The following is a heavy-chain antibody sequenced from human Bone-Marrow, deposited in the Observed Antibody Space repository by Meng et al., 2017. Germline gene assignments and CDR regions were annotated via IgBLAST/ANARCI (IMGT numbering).Heavy chain of an antibody. CDR2: INPNSGGT. CDR1: GYTFTGYY. Sequence: ASVKVSCKASGYTFTGYYMHWVRQAPGQGLEWMGWINPNSGGTNYAQKFQGRVTMTRDTSISTAYMELSRLRSDDTAVYYCAVRPLVGPTAEVDYWGQGTRVTCSS. J-gene: IGHJ4*02. D-gene: IGHD1-26*01. V-gene: IGHV1-2*02. CDR3: AVRPLVGPTAEVDY.